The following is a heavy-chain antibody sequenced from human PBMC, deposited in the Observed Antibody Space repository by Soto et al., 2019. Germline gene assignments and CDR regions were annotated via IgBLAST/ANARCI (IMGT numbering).Heavy chain of an antibody. CDR2: IYTSGST. Sequence: LSLTCTVSGGSISSYYWSWIRQPAGKGLEWIGRIYTSGSTNYNPSLKSRVTMSVDTSKNQFSLKLSSVTAADTAVYYCARHIVVVTAMYNWFDPWGQGTLVTVSS. J-gene: IGHJ5*02. CDR3: ARHIVVVTAMYNWFDP. CDR1: GGSISSYY. V-gene: IGHV4-4*07. D-gene: IGHD2-21*02.